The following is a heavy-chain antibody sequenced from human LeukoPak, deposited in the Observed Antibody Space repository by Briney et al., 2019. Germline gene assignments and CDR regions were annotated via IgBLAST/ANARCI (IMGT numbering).Heavy chain of an antibody. CDR3: ARSTGSTMFIDY. D-gene: IGHD3-10*02. V-gene: IGHV4-59*01. CDR2: IYYSGNT. Sequence: PSETLSLTCTVSGGSISSYYWSWIRQPPGKGLEWLGYIYYSGNTDYNPSLKSRVAISVDTSKNQFSLKLSSVAAADTAVYYCARSTGSTMFIDYWGQGTLVTVSS. J-gene: IGHJ4*02. CDR1: GGSISSYY.